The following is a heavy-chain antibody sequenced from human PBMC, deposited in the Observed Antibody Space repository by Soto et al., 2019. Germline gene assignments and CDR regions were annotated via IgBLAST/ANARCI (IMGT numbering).Heavy chain of an antibody. CDR2: ISGSGSST. J-gene: IGHJ4*02. Sequence: GGSLRLSCAASGFTFSNFDMSWVRQSPGKGLQWVSVISGSGSSTHYADSVKGRFTVSRDNSKNTLYLQMTSLRAEDMAVYYCAKDGESGSSSYAFDYWGQGTLVTVSS. CDR1: GFTFSNFD. V-gene: IGHV3-23*01. CDR3: AKDGESGSSSYAFDY. D-gene: IGHD6-6*01.